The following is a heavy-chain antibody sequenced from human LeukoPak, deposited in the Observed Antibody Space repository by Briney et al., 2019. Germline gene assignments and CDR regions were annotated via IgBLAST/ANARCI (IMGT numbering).Heavy chain of an antibody. CDR2: ISGSGGST. D-gene: IGHD6-13*01. V-gene: IGHV3-23*01. Sequence: GGSLRLSCAASGFTFSSYAMSWVRQAPGKGLEWVSAISGSGGSTYYADSVKGRFTISRDNSKNTLYLQMNSLRAEDTAVYYCARGIAAAGSSGPYFDYWGQGTLVTVSS. CDR1: GFTFSSYA. J-gene: IGHJ4*02. CDR3: ARGIAAAGSSGPYFDY.